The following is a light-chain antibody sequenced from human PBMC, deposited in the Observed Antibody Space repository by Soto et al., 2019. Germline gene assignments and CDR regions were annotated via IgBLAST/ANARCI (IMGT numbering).Light chain of an antibody. CDR2: LGS. Sequence: DIVMTQSPLSLPVTPGEPASISCRSSHSLLHSNGYDYLDWYLENPGQSPQLLIYLGSNRASGDPDRVSGSGSGTDFTLKISRVEAEHVEVYYCKQALQRFTFGPGTKVDIK. CDR3: KQALQRFT. CDR1: HSLLHSNGYDY. J-gene: IGKJ3*01. V-gene: IGKV2-28*01.